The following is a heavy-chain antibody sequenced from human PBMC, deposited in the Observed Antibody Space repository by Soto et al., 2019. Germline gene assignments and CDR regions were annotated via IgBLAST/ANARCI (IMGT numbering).Heavy chain of an antibody. CDR3: AIVFIMIVRRRVFDL. D-gene: IGHD3-22*01. J-gene: IGHJ3*01. Sequence: SQTLSLTCTVSGGSISSGGYYWSWIRQHPGKGLEWIGYIYYSGSTNYNSSLKSRVTISVDRSKNQFSLKLSSVTAADTAVYYCAIVFIMIVRRRVFDLCAQRSMVTGSS. CDR1: GGSISSGGYY. V-gene: IGHV4-31*03. CDR2: IYYSGST.